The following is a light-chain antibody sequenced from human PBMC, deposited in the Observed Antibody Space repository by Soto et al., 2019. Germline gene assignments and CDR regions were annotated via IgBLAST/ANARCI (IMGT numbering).Light chain of an antibody. V-gene: IGKV3-20*01. J-gene: IGKJ1*01. CDR1: QSFTPSH. Sequence: IVFTQSPGTLSLSLGERVILFCSAXQSFTPSHLSWYQQKPGQAPRXLXVGXSSSATGSPDRLSGSGSGTDFTLTIGRLEPEESAVYYCQQYARATRTFGQGTKVDIK. CDR2: GXS. CDR3: QQYARATRT.